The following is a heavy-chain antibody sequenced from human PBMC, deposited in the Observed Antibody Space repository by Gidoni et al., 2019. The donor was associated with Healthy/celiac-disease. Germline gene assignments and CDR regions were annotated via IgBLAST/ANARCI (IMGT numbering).Heavy chain of an antibody. V-gene: IGHV3-64D*06. J-gene: IGHJ4*02. CDR1: GFTFSSYA. CDR2: ISSNGGST. CDR3: VKVRSGSYYHPYFDY. D-gene: IGHD1-26*01. Sequence: EVQLVESGGGLVQPGGSLRLSCSASGFTFSSYAMHWVRQAPGKGLEYVSAISSNGGSTYYADAVKGRFTISRDNSKNTLYLQMSSLRAEDTAVYYCVKVRSGSYYHPYFDYWGQGTLVTVSS.